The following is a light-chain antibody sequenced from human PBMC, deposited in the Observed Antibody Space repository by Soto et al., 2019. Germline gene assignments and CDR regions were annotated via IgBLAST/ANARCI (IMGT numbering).Light chain of an antibody. J-gene: IGLJ1*01. CDR3: SSYTSSSTPFYG. CDR2: DVS. Sequence: QSALTQPASVSGSPGQSITISCTGTSSDGGGYNYVSWYQQHPGKAPKLMIYDVSNRPSGVSNRFSGSKSGNTASLTISGLQAEDEADYYCSSYTSSSTPFYGFGTGTKVTVL. CDR1: SSDGGGYNY. V-gene: IGLV2-14*01.